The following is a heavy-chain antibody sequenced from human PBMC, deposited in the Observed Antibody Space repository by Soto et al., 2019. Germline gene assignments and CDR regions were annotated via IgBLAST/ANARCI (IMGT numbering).Heavy chain of an antibody. D-gene: IGHD6-19*01. J-gene: IGHJ4*02. Sequence: VQLLESGGGLVQPGGSLRLSCAASGFPFSHYAMSWVRQAPGKGLEWVSAISVSGNDASYADSVRGRFTISRDNSSYTLYLQMNSLRADYTAVYYCGKERRGSGWFFCDYWGQGELVTVSS. V-gene: IGHV3-23*01. CDR2: ISVSGNDA. CDR1: GFPFSHYA. CDR3: GKERRGSGWFFCDY.